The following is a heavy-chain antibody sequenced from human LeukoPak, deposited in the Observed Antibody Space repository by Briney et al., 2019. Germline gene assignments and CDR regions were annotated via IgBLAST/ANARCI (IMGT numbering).Heavy chain of an antibody. CDR1: GFTFDDYA. CDR3: AKGPIAVAARFDY. Sequence: GRSLRLSCAASGFTFDDYAMHWVRQAPGKGLEWVSGISWNSGSIGYADSVKGRFTISRDNAKNSLYLQMNSLRAEDTALYYCAKGPIAVAARFDYWGQGTLVTVSS. J-gene: IGHJ4*02. CDR2: ISWNSGSI. D-gene: IGHD6-19*01. V-gene: IGHV3-9*01.